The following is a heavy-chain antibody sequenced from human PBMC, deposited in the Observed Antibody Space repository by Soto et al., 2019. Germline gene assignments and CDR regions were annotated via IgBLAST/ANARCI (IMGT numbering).Heavy chain of an antibody. Sequence: VGSLRLSCAASGFTFSDHYMDWVRQAPGKGLEWVGRTRNKANSYTTEYAASVKGRFTISRDDSKNSLYLQMNSLKTEDTAVYYCARSLGLYYFDYWGQGTLVTVSS. V-gene: IGHV3-72*01. CDR2: TRNKANSYTT. J-gene: IGHJ4*02. CDR3: ARSLGLYYFDY. D-gene: IGHD3-10*01. CDR1: GFTFSDHY.